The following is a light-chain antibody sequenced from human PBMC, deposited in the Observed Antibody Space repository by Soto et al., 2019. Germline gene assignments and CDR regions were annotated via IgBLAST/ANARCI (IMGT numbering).Light chain of an antibody. V-gene: IGLV2-23*01. CDR1: SSDVGTYKF. Sequence: QSALTQPASVSGSPGQSITISCTATSSDVGTYKFVSWYQQHPGKVPTLMIHEGTKRPSGVSNRFSGSKSGNTATLTISGLQPEDEANYYCCSYAGTSFWVFGGGTKVTVL. J-gene: IGLJ3*02. CDR2: EGT. CDR3: CSYAGTSFWV.